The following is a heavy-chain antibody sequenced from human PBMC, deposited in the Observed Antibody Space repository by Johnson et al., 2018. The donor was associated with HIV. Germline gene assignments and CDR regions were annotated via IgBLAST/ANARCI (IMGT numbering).Heavy chain of an antibody. CDR3: ARGYSGYDDAFDI. CDR2: ISGSGGST. V-gene: IGHV3-23*04. CDR1: GFTFSSYA. J-gene: IGHJ3*02. D-gene: IGHD5-12*01. Sequence: VQLVESGGGVVQPGRSLRLSCAASGFTFSSYAMRWVRQAPGKGLEWVSAISGSGGSTYYADSVQGRFTISRDNSKNTLYLQMNSLRAEDTAVYYCARGYSGYDDAFDIWGQGTMVTVSS.